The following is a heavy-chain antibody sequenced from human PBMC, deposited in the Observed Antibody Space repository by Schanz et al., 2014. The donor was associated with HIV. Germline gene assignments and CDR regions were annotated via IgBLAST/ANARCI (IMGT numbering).Heavy chain of an antibody. CDR2: ISHKGNND. J-gene: IGHJ4*02. D-gene: IGHD5-18*01. Sequence: QVHLVESGGGVVQPGRSLRLSCAASGFTFSTNDMHWVRQVPGKGLEWVAVISHKGNNDYYAESVKGRVTISRDNSKNTLYLQMNNLKTEDTAVYYCAKAGLFFGQLWLGFFDYWGQGAQVTVSS. CDR3: AKAGLFFGQLWLGFFDY. CDR1: GFTFSTND. V-gene: IGHV3-30*18.